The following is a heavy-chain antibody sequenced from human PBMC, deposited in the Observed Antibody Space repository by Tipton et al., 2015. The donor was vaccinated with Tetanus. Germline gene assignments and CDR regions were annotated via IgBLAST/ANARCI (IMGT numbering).Heavy chain of an antibody. Sequence: TLSLTCSVSGASLRSDDYNWSWIRQPPGKGLEWLAYISDSGLTNSNYFLKSRITISRDTSRNQFSLKLTSVTAADTAVYYCTRANHEFPKKGPFDSWGQGTLVIVS. CDR1: GASLRSDDYN. D-gene: IGHD3-10*01. V-gene: IGHV4-61*08. CDR3: TRANHEFPKKGPFDS. J-gene: IGHJ4*02. CDR2: ISDSGLT.